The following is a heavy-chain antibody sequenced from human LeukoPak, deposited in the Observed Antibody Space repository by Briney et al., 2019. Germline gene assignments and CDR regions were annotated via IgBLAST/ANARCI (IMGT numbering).Heavy chain of an antibody. J-gene: IGHJ4*02. CDR1: GFTFSSYW. CDR3: ARILRGYSYSFDY. V-gene: IGHV3-7*01. CDR2: IKQDGSEK. D-gene: IGHD3-22*01. Sequence: PGGSLRLSCAASGFTFSSYWMSWVRQAPGKGLEWVANIKQDGSEKYYVDSVEGRFTISRDNAKNSLYLQMNSLRAEDTAVYYCARILRGYSYSFDYWGQGTLVTVSS.